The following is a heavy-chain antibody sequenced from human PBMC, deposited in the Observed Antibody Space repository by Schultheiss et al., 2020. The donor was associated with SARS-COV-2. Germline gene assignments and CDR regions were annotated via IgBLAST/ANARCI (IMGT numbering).Heavy chain of an antibody. V-gene: IGHV4-61*02. J-gene: IGHJ4*02. CDR1: GGSISSGSYY. D-gene: IGHD1-26*01. Sequence: SETLSLTCTVSGGSISSGSYYWSWIRQPAGKGLEWIGRIYTSGSTNYNPSLKSRVTISVDTSKNQFSLKLSSVTAADTAVYYCASLGGSYETAVDYWGQGTLVTVSS. CDR3: ASLGGSYETAVDY. CDR2: IYTSGST.